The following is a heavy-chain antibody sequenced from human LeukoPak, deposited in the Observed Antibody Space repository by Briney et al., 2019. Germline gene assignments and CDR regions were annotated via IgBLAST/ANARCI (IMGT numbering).Heavy chain of an antibody. CDR1: GGSISSYY. CDR2: IYYSGST. D-gene: IGHD5-12*01. J-gene: IGHJ4*02. CDR3: ARHSGYSGYGIDY. Sequence: PSETLSLTCTVSGGSISSYYWSWIRQPPGKGLEWIGYIYYSGSTNYDPSLKSRVTISVDTSKNQFSLKLSSVIAADTAVYYCARHSGYSGYGIDYWGQGTLVTVSS. V-gene: IGHV4-59*08.